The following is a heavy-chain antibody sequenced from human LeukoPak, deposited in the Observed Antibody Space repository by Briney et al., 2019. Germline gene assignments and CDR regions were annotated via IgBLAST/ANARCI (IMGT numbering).Heavy chain of an antibody. CDR2: ISGGGGGT. CDR3: AKDRMSNSWYGTHFDS. V-gene: IGHV3-23*01. J-gene: IGHJ4*02. D-gene: IGHD6-13*01. Sequence: GGSLRLSCTASGFTFSSYGTSWVRQAPGKGLEWVSSISGGGGGTYYADSVKGRFTTSRDNSKNTLYLQMNSLRAEDTAVYYCAKDRMSNSWYGTHFDSWGRGTLVTVSS. CDR1: GFTFSSYG.